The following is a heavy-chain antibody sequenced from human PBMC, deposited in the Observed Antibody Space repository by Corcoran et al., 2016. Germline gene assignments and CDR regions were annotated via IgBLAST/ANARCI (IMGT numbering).Heavy chain of an antibody. CDR2: IYYSGRT. CDR1: GGSISSSSYY. J-gene: IGHJ4*02. V-gene: IGHV4-39*01. D-gene: IGHD1-7*01. Sequence: QLQLQESGTGLVKPSETLSLTGTVSGGSISSSSYYWGWIRQPPGKGLEGIGFIYYSGRTYYNPSLQSRVTISVDTSKNQFSLKLSSVTAADTAVYYCARHLAWNYQKPVDYWGQGTLVTVSS. CDR3: ARHLAWNYQKPVDY.